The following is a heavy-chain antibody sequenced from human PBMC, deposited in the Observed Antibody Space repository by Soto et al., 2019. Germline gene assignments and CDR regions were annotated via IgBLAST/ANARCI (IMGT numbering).Heavy chain of an antibody. CDR2: IYYTGRT. Sequence: SETLSLTCTVSGGSISSYYWSWIRQPPGKGLEWIGYIYYTGRTNYNPSLKSRVSISVDTSMNQFSLNLSSVTAADTAVYYCARTYCYDTGGYQFFDYWGQGTLVTVSS. V-gene: IGHV4-59*01. D-gene: IGHD3-22*01. CDR3: ARTYCYDTGGYQFFDY. J-gene: IGHJ4*02. CDR1: GGSISSYY.